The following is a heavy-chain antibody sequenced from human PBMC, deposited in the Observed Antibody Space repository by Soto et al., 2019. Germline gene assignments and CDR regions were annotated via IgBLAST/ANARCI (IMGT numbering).Heavy chain of an antibody. D-gene: IGHD5-12*01. J-gene: IGHJ3*02. CDR2: INPTGSMT. CDR3: ARDTGYDHDAFDI. V-gene: IGHV1-46*01. Sequence: ASVKVSCKASGYSFITNYYMHWVRQAPGQGLEWMGIINPTGSMTKYSQRFQGRLTMTRDTSTSTDYMELTTLTSEDPAVYFCARDTGYDHDAFDIWGQGTMVTVSS. CDR1: GYSFITNYY.